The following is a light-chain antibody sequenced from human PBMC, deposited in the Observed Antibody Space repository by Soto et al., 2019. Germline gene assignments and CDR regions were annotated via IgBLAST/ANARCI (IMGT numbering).Light chain of an antibody. CDR1: QSLVHSDGIAY. V-gene: IGKV2-30*02. J-gene: IGKJ5*01. Sequence: DVVMTQSPLSLPVTLGQPASISCRSNQSLVHSDGIAYFSWFQQRPGRSPRRLIYKVSNRDSGVPARFSGSGSGTDFALKISRVEAEDVVVYSCMRGTHWPITLGQPTRREIK. CDR3: MRGTHWPIT. CDR2: KVS.